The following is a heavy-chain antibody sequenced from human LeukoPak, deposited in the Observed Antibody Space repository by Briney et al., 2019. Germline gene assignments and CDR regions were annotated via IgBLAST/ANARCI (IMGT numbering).Heavy chain of an antibody. CDR1: GFTFSNYG. V-gene: IGHV3-33*01. J-gene: IGHJ4*02. CDR2: IWYDGSHQ. CDR3: VRGIPVRATADLVDY. Sequence: GGSLRLSCAASGFTFSNYGMHWVRQAPGKGLDWVAVIWYDGSHQYYADSVKGRFTISRDNSKNTLYLQMSSLRAEDTALYYCVRGIPVRATADLVDYWGQGTLVSVSS. D-gene: IGHD1-26*01.